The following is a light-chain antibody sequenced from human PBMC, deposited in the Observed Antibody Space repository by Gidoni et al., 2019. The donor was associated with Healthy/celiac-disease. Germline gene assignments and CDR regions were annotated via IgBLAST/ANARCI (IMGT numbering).Light chain of an antibody. CDR3: QQYGSSPGT. V-gene: IGKV3-20*01. J-gene: IGKJ1*01. CDR2: RAS. CDR1: QSVSSSY. Sequence: EIALTQSPGTLSLSPGERATLSCRASQSVSSSYLAWYQQKPGQAPRLLIYRASSRATGIPDRFSGSGSGTDFTLTISRLEPEDFAVYYCQQYGSSPGTFGQGTKSGNQT.